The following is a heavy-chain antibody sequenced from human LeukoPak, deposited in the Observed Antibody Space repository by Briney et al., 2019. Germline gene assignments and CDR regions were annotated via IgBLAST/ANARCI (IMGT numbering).Heavy chain of an antibody. Sequence: SETLSLTCTVSGGSISSYYWSWIRQPPGKGLEWIGYIYYSGSTQYNPSLKSRVTISIDMSKNQFSLKLSSMTAADTAVYYCAAQLAYFDYWGQGTLVTVSS. D-gene: IGHD1-1*01. CDR3: AAQLAYFDY. V-gene: IGHV4-59*01. CDR1: GGSISSYY. J-gene: IGHJ4*02. CDR2: IYYSGST.